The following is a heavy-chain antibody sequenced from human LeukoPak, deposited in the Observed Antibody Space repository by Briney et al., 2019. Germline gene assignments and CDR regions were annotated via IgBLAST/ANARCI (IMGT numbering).Heavy chain of an antibody. J-gene: IGHJ4*02. Sequence: GGSLRLSCAASGFTFSSYEMNWVRQAPGKGLEWVSYISSSGSTIYYAGSVKGRFTISRDNAKNSLYLQMNSLRAEDTAVYYCAREGIFLRGYSYGYFDYWGQGTLVTVSS. CDR3: AREGIFLRGYSYGYFDY. V-gene: IGHV3-48*03. CDR2: ISSSGSTI. CDR1: GFTFSSYE. D-gene: IGHD5-18*01.